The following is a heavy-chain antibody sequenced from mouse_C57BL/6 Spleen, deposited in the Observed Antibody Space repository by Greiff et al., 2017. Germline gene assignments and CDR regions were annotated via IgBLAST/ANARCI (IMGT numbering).Heavy chain of an antibody. CDR3: ARDDGYYVDAMDY. J-gene: IGHJ4*01. CDR1: GFTFSDYG. V-gene: IGHV5-17*01. Sequence: EVQVVESGGGLVKPGGSLKLSCAASGFTFSDYGMHWVRQAPEKGLEWVAYISSGSSTIYYADTVKGRFTISRDNAKNTLFLQMTSLRSEDTAMYYCARDDGYYVDAMDYWGQGTSVTVSS. D-gene: IGHD2-3*01. CDR2: ISSGSSTI.